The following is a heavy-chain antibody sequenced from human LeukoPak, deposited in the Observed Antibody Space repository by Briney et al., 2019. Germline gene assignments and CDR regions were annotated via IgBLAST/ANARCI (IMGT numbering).Heavy chain of an antibody. D-gene: IGHD1-26*01. CDR3: ARVWELVHGMDV. Sequence: GGSLRLSCAASGFTFSSYAMHWVRQAPGKGLEWVAVISYDGSNKYYADSVKGRFTISRDNSKNTLYLQMNSLRAEDTAVYYCARVWELVHGMDVWGQGTTVTVSS. V-gene: IGHV3-30*04. J-gene: IGHJ6*02. CDR1: GFTFSSYA. CDR2: ISYDGSNK.